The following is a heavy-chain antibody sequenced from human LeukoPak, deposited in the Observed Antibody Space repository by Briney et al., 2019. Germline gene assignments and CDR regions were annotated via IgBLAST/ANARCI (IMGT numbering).Heavy chain of an antibody. CDR2: VKPHSGDT. V-gene: IGHV1-8*01. CDR1: GYTFTSYD. J-gene: IGHJ4*02. CDR3: MRGVGVAGEY. D-gene: IGHD3-3*01. Sequence: GASLKVSCKTSGYTFTSYDINWVRQDTGQGLEWMGWVKPHSGDTAYAQKLQGRVTMTRDSATSTVYMELRGLRSEDSAVYFCMRGVGVAGEYWGQGALVTVSS.